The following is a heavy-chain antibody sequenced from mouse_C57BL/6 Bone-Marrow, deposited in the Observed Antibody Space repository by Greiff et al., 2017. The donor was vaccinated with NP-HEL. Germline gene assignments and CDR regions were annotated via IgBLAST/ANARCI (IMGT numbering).Heavy chain of an antibody. D-gene: IGHD1-1*01. CDR3: ARKNCGSTLVLLDV. V-gene: IGHV1-81*01. CDR1: GYTFTSYG. Sequence: VQVVESGAELARPGASVKLSCKASGYTFTSYGMSWVKQRTGQGLEWIGEIYPRSGNTYYNEKFKGKATLTADKSSSTAYMELRSLTSEDSAVYVCARKNCGSTLVLLDVWGTGTTVTVSS. J-gene: IGHJ1*03. CDR2: IYPRSGNT.